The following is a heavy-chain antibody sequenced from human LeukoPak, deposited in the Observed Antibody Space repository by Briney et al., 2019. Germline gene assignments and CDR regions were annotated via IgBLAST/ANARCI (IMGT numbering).Heavy chain of an antibody. V-gene: IGHV4-59*12. CDR1: GGSISSYY. J-gene: IGHJ4*02. D-gene: IGHD3-10*01. CDR2: IYYSGTT. CDR3: ARVGITMVRGVRYFDY. Sequence: SETLSLTCTVSGGSISSYYWSWIRQPPGKGLEWIGYIYYSGTTNYNPSLKSRVTISVDTSKNQFSLKLSSVTAADTAVYYCARVGITMVRGVRYFDYWGQGTLVTVSS.